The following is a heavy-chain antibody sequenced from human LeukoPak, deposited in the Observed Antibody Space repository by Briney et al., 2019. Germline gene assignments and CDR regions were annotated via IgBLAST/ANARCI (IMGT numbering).Heavy chain of an antibody. D-gene: IGHD3-22*01. CDR2: IYYSGST. CDR3: ARGSGYYYAPYHYGMDV. J-gene: IGHJ6*02. CDR1: GGSISSYY. Sequence: PSETLSLTCTVSGGSISSYYWSWIRQPPGKGLEWIGYIYYSGSTNYNPSLKSRVTISVDTSKNQFSLKLSSVTAADTAVYYCARGSGYYYAPYHYGMDVWGQGTTVTVSS. V-gene: IGHV4-59*01.